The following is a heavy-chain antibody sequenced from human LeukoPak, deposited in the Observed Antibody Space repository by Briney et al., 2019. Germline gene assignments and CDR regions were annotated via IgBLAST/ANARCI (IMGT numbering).Heavy chain of an antibody. J-gene: IGHJ4*02. D-gene: IGHD1-26*01. CDR1: GGTFSSYA. CDR3: ARLVYTWDDDY. V-gene: IGHV1-69*06. Sequence: ASVKVSCKASGGTFSSYAISWVRQAPGQGLEWMGGIIPIFGTANYAQKFRGRVTITADKSTSTAYMELSSLRSEDTAVYYCARLVYTWDDDYWGQGTLVTVSS. CDR2: IIPIFGTA.